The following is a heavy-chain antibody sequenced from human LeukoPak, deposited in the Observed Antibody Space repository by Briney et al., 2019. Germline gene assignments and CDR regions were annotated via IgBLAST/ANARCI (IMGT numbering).Heavy chain of an antibody. CDR2: ISGSGGST. CDR1: GFTFSSYA. Sequence: GGSLRLSCAASGFTFSSYAMSWVRQAPGKGLEWVSAISGSGGSTYYADSVKGRFTISRDNSKNTLYLQMNSLRAEDTAIYYCAKNHYYDSSAYYYLVDYWGQGTLVTVSS. V-gene: IGHV3-23*01. D-gene: IGHD3-22*01. J-gene: IGHJ4*02. CDR3: AKNHYYDSSAYYYLVDY.